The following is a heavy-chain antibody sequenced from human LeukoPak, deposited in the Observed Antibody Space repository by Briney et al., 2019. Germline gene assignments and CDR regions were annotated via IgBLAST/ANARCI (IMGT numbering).Heavy chain of an antibody. V-gene: IGHV3-74*01. Sequence: PGGSLRLSCAASGFTFSRYWMHWVRQVPGKGLVWVSRADYDGSDTSYADSVRGRFTISRDNAKNTLYLQMNSLSAEDTAVYYCATLAAAGTNYWGQGTLVTVSS. CDR2: ADYDGSDT. CDR3: ATLAAAGTNY. J-gene: IGHJ4*02. D-gene: IGHD6-13*01. CDR1: GFTFSRYW.